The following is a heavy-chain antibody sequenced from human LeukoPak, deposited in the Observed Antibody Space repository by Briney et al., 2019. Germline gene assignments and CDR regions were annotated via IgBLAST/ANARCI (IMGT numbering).Heavy chain of an antibody. CDR2: ISSLSNYI. Sequence: GGSLRLSCAASRFTFTNYSMNWVRQAPGKGLEWVSSISSLSNYIYYADSVKGRFAISRDNAKNSLYLQMNSLRVEDTAVYYCARSRQHYYESSGNYEIFNWYFDLWGRGTLVTVSS. J-gene: IGHJ2*01. D-gene: IGHD3-22*01. CDR3: ARSRQHYYESSGNYEIFNWYFDL. V-gene: IGHV3-21*01. CDR1: RFTFTNYS.